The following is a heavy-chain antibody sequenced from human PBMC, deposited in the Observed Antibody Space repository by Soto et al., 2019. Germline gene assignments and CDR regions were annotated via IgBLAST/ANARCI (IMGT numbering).Heavy chain of an antibody. D-gene: IGHD3-16*01. CDR1: GFTFSSYA. V-gene: IGHV3-23*01. J-gene: IGHJ4*02. CDR2: ISGSGGGT. Sequence: GGSLRLSCAASGFTFSSYAMTWVRRAPGKGLEWVSSISGSGGGTYYADSVKGRFTISTDNSKNTLYLQMNSLRADDTAVYYCAKMATPLRYFDYWGQGTLVTVSS. CDR3: AKMATPLRYFDY.